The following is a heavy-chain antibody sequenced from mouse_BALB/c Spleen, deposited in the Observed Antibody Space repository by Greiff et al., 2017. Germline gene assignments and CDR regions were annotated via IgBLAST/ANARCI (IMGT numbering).Heavy chain of an antibody. D-gene: IGHD4-1*01. CDR3: ARDSELGNYAMDY. Sequence: EVKLVESGGGLVQPGGSLRLSCATSGFTFTDYYMSWVRQPPGKALEWLGFIRNKANGYTTEYSASVKGRFTISRDNSQSILYLQMNTLRAEDSATYNCARDSELGNYAMDYWGEEASDTVSS. V-gene: IGHV7-3*02. CDR2: IRNKANGYTT. CDR1: GFTFTDYY. J-gene: IGHJ4*01.